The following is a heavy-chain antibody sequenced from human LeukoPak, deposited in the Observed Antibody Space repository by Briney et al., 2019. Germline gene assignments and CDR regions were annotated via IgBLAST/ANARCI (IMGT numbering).Heavy chain of an antibody. D-gene: IGHD3-10*01. CDR2: TYYRSKWYN. V-gene: IGHV6-1*01. CDR1: GNSVSSNSAA. J-gene: IGHJ3*02. CDR3: ARGGRYGDVAFDI. Sequence: SQTLSLTCAISGNSVSSNSAAWTWIRQSPSRGLEWLGRTYYRSKWYNDYAVSVKSRITINPDTSKNQFSLQLNSVTPEDTAVYYCARGGRYGDVAFDIWGQGTMVTVSS.